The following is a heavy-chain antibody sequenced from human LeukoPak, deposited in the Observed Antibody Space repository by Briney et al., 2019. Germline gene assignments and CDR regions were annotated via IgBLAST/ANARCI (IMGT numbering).Heavy chain of an antibody. J-gene: IGHJ4*02. CDR2: ISPTGEGT. D-gene: IGHD4-17*01. Sequence: GGSLRLSCATSGFAFSNTGMTWVRQAPDRGLEWVSTISPTGEGTHYADSVKGRFTISRDNSKNTLSLFMDSLRADDTATYYCARDAGGAWPFDYWGQGARVIVSS. V-gene: IGHV3-23*01. CDR1: GFAFSNTG. CDR3: ARDAGGAWPFDY.